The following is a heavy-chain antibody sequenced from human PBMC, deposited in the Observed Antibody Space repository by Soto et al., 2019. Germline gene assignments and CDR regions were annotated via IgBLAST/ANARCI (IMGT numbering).Heavy chain of an antibody. Sequence: PSETLSLTCTVSGGSISSYYWSWIRQPPGKGLEWIGYIYYSGSTNYNPSLKSRVTISVDTSKNQFSLKLSSVTAADTAVYYCARASSYYSYGMDVWGQGTTVTVSS. V-gene: IGHV4-59*01. CDR3: ARASSYYSYGMDV. J-gene: IGHJ6*02. CDR2: IYYSGST. CDR1: GGSISSYY.